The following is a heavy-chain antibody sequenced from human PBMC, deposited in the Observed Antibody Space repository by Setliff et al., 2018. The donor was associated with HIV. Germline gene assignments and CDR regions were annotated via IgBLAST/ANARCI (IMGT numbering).Heavy chain of an antibody. D-gene: IGHD4-17*01. V-gene: IGHV1-69*13. Sequence: SVKVSCKASGGTFSSYAISWVRQAPGQGLEWMGGIIPIFGTANYAQKFQGRVTITADESTSTAYMELSSLRSEDTAVYYCARGGADYGDPGYYHYYMDVWGKGTTVTVSS. J-gene: IGHJ6*03. CDR2: IIPIFGTA. CDR3: ARGGADYGDPGYYHYYMDV. CDR1: GGTFSSYA.